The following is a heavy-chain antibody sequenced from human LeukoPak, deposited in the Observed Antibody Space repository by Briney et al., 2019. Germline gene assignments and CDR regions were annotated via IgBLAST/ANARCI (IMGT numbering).Heavy chain of an antibody. D-gene: IGHD6-13*01. J-gene: IGHJ4*02. Sequence: SETLSLTCAVYGGSFSGYYWSWIRQPPGKGLEGIGEINHSGSTNYNPSLKSRVTISVDTSKNQFSLKLSSVTAADTAVYYCARGIAAAGVGNDYWGQGTLVTVSS. CDR2: INHSGST. V-gene: IGHV4-34*01. CDR3: ARGIAAAGVGNDY. CDR1: GGSFSGYY.